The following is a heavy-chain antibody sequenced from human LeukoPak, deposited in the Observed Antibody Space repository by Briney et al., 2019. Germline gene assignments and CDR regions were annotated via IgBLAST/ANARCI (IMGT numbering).Heavy chain of an antibody. J-gene: IGHJ5*02. CDR3: ARDQAPGYYDFWSGYKGNWFDP. D-gene: IGHD3-3*01. CDR1: GGSISSCY. Sequence: SETLSLTCTVSGGSISSCYWSWIRQPPGKGLEWIGYIYYSGSTNYNPSLKSRVTISVDTSKNQFSLKLSSVTAADTAVYYCARDQAPGYYDFWSGYKGNWFDPWGQGTLVTVSS. V-gene: IGHV4-59*01. CDR2: IYYSGST.